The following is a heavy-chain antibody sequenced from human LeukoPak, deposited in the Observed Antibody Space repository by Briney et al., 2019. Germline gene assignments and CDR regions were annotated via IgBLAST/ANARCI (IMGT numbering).Heavy chain of an antibody. D-gene: IGHD5-24*01. CDR2: VSYSGTT. CDR1: VASVRSHF. V-gene: IGHV4-59*02. J-gene: IGHJ4*02. CDR3: ARGGRDGPVDF. Sequence: PLETLSLTRIVSVASVRSHFWNWIRQPPGKRLEWIGFVSYSGTTNENPSLNSRVTISIETSKNRVSLRLTSVTAADTAYYRCARGGRDGPVDFGGQGTLATVSS.